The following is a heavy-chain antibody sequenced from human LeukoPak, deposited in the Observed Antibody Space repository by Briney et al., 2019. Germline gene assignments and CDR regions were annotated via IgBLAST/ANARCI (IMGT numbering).Heavy chain of an antibody. Sequence: SETLSLTCTVSGGSISSYYWSWIRPPPGKGLERIGYIYYSGSTNYNPSIKSRVTISVDTSKNQFSLKLSSVTAADTAVYYCARDLRYTSGWPNWFDPWGQGTLVTVSS. D-gene: IGHD6-19*01. CDR1: GGSISSYY. V-gene: IGHV4-59*01. J-gene: IGHJ5*02. CDR2: IYYSGST. CDR3: ARDLRYTSGWPNWFDP.